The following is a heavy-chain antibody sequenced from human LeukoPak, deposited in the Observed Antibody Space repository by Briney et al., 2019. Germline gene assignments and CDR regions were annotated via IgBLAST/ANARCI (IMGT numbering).Heavy chain of an antibody. CDR1: GFTFSSYG. D-gene: IGHD4-11*01. V-gene: IGHV3-33*06. CDR2: IWYDGSNK. Sequence: GRSLRLSCAASGFTFSSYGMHWVRQAPGKGLEWVAVIWYDGSNKYYANSVKGRFTISRDNSKNTLYLQMNSLRAEDTAVYYCAKDLGTTDRYFDYWGQGTLVTVSS. J-gene: IGHJ4*02. CDR3: AKDLGTTDRYFDY.